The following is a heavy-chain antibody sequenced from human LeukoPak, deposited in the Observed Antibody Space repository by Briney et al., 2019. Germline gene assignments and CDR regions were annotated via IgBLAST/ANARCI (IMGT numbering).Heavy chain of an antibody. CDR1: GDTFSSNSAA. V-gene: IGHV6-1*01. CDR2: TYYRSKWYK. D-gene: IGHD2-15*01. J-gene: IGHJ3*01. CDR3: ARGLDGSPGWGEAFDF. Sequence: SQTLSLTCAISGDTFSSNSAAWNWIRQSPSRGLEWLVRTYYRSKWYKTYAESVNSRISINGDNSKNQFSLQLNSETPAETAWYLCARGLDGSPGWGEAFDFWGQGTMVTVSS.